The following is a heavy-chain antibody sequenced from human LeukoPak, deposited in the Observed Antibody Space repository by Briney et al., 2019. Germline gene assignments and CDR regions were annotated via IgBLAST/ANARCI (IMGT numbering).Heavy chain of an antibody. CDR2: IIPIFGTA. CDR3: ARGGAIGGYYMDV. V-gene: IGHV1-69*05. J-gene: IGHJ6*03. CDR1: GYTFTDYY. Sequence: SVKVSCKASGYTFTDYYIHWVRQAPGQGLEWMGRIIPIFGTANYAQKFQGRVTITTDESTSTAYMELSSLRSEDTAVYYCARGGAIGGYYMDVWGKGTTVTVSS. D-gene: IGHD2-2*02.